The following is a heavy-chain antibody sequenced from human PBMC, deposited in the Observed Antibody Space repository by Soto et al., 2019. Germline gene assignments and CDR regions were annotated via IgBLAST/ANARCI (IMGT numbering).Heavy chain of an antibody. CDR1: GFTFSSYA. D-gene: IGHD2-15*01. CDR2: ISGSGGST. J-gene: IGHJ6*02. CDR3: AKVDVVVVEYYYGMDG. Sequence: GGSLRLSCAASGFTFSSYAMSWVRQAPGKGLEWVSAISGSGGSTYYADSVKGRFTISRDNSKNTLYLQMNSLRAEDTAVYYCAKVDVVVVEYYYGMDGWAQGTTVTFSS. V-gene: IGHV3-23*01.